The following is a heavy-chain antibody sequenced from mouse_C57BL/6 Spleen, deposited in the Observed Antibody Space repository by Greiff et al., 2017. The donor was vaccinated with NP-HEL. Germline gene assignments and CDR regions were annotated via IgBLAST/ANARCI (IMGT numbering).Heavy chain of an antibody. J-gene: IGHJ1*03. CDR2: ISSGSSTI. Sequence: EVPGVESGGGLVKPGGSLKLSCAASGFTFSDYGMHWVRQAPEKGLEWVAYISSGSSTIYYADTVKGRFTISRDNATNTLFLQMTSLRSEDTATYYCARRGYYGSSYYWYFDVWGTGTTLTVSS. CDR3: ARRGYYGSSYYWYFDV. CDR1: GFTFSDYG. V-gene: IGHV5-17*01. D-gene: IGHD1-1*01.